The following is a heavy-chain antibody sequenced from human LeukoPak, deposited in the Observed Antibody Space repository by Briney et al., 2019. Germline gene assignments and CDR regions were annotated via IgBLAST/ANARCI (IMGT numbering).Heavy chain of an antibody. CDR2: ISSSSSYI. CDR1: GFTFSSYS. CDR3: AKDQYWGLEY. Sequence: PGGPLRLSCASSGFTFSSYSMIWVRQAPGKGLEWVSSISSSSSYIYYEDSVKGRFTISRDNAKNSLYLQMNSLRAEDTAVYYCAKDQYWGLEYWGQGTLVTVSS. V-gene: IGHV3-21*01. J-gene: IGHJ4*02. D-gene: IGHD2/OR15-2a*01.